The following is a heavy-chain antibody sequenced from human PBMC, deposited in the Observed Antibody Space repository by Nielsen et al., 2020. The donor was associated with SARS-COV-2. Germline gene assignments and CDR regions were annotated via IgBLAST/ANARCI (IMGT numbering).Heavy chain of an antibody. CDR2: IYYSGST. Sequence: SETLSLTCAVYGGSFSSYYWGWIRQPPGKGLEWIGSIYYSGSTYYNPSLKSRVTISVDTSKNQFSLKLSSVTAADTAVYYCARHGGARRWGYFDYWGQGTLVTVSS. V-gene: IGHV4-39*01. CDR3: ARHGGARRWGYFDY. J-gene: IGHJ4*02. CDR1: GGSFSSYY. D-gene: IGHD1-26*01.